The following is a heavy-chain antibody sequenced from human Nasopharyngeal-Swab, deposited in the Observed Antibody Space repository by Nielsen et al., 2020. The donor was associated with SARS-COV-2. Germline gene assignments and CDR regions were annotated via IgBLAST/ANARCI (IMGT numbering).Heavy chain of an antibody. J-gene: IGHJ4*02. Sequence: ASVKVSCKASGCTFTSYYMHWVRQAPGQGLEWMGIINPSGGSTSYAQKFQGRVTMTRDTSTSTVYMELSSLRSEDTAVYYCARDDSSGYYTYWGQGTLVTVSS. V-gene: IGHV1-46*01. CDR1: GCTFTSYY. D-gene: IGHD3-22*01. CDR3: ARDDSSGYYTY. CDR2: INPSGGST.